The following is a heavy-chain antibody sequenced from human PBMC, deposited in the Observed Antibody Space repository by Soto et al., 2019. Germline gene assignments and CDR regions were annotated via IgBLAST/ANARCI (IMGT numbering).Heavy chain of an antibody. CDR2: INAGNGNT. Sequence: QVQLVQSGAEVKKPGASVKVSCKASGYTFTSYAMHWVRQAPGQRLEWMGWINAGNGNTKYSQKFQGRVTITRDTSASKAYTELSSLRSEDTAVYYCASRQAVAGTNYYYYGMDVWGQGTTVTVSS. V-gene: IGHV1-3*01. CDR1: GYTFTSYA. CDR3: ASRQAVAGTNYYYYGMDV. J-gene: IGHJ6*02. D-gene: IGHD6-19*01.